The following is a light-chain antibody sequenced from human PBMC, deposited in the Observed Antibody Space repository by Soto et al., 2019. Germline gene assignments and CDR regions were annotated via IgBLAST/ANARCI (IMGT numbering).Light chain of an antibody. CDR2: ELN. CDR1: RTDVGYYNY. Sequence: QSALTQPASVSGSPGQSITISCTGSRTDVGYYNYVAWYQHHPGKAPKLMIYELNNRPSGVSNRFSGSKSGNTASLAISGLQAEDEADYYCSSYTASSTQVFGGGTKLTVL. V-gene: IGLV2-14*01. J-gene: IGLJ3*02. CDR3: SSYTASSTQV.